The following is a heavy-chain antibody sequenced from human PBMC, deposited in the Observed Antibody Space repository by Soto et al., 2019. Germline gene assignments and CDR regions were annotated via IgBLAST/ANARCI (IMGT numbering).Heavy chain of an antibody. CDR3: ARAPFHNTKGFFAY. CDR1: GFTFSDFW. D-gene: IGHD2-2*01. CDR2: INQDGSAK. J-gene: IGHJ4*02. V-gene: IGHV3-7*01. Sequence: GGSLRLSCAASGFTFSDFWMHWVRQAPGKGLEWVGSINQDGSAKYHVDSVKGRFTISRGNANSSLYLQMSSLRVEDTALYSCARAPFHNTKGFFAYWGPGA.